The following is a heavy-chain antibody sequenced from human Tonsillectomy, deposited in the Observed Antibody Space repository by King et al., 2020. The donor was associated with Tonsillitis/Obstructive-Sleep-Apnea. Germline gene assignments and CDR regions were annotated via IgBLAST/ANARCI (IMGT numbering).Heavy chain of an antibody. CDR1: GFTFSNYA. Sequence: VQLVESGGGVVQPGRSLTLSCAASGFTFSNYAMHWVRQAPGKGLEWVAVISYDGSNKYYADSVKGRFTISRDNSKNTLYLQMNSLRAEDTAVYYCARESGIQLSSTPPDSFDIWGQGTMVTVSS. CDR2: ISYDGSNK. V-gene: IGHV3-30-3*01. D-gene: IGHD5-18*01. J-gene: IGHJ3*02. CDR3: ARESGIQLSSTPPDSFDI.